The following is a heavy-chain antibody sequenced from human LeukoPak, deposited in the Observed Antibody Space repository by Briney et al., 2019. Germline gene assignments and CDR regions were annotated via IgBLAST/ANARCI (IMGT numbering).Heavy chain of an antibody. CDR3: ARWGIAVAGTLGAEYFQH. CDR2: ISRSGSII. J-gene: IGHJ1*01. D-gene: IGHD6-19*01. CDR1: GFTFSSYE. V-gene: IGHV3-48*03. Sequence: GGSLRLSCAASGFTFSSYEMNWVRQAPGKGLEWVSYISRSGSIIYYADSVKGRFTISRDNAKSSLYLQMNSLRAEDTAVYYCARWGIAVAGTLGAEYFQHWGQGTLVTVSS.